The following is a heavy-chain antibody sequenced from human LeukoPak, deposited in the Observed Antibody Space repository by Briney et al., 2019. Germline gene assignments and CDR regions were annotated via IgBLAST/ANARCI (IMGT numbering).Heavy chain of an antibody. J-gene: IGHJ4*02. CDR3: ARSTVAGTRKVDY. Sequence: SGTLSLTCAVSGGSISSGNWWSWVRQPPGKGLEWIGEIYHSGSTNYNPSLKSRVTISVDRSKSHFSLKLSSVTAADTAVYYCARSTVAGTRKVDYWGRGTLVTVSS. CDR1: GGSISSGNW. V-gene: IGHV4-4*02. CDR2: IYHSGST. D-gene: IGHD6-19*01.